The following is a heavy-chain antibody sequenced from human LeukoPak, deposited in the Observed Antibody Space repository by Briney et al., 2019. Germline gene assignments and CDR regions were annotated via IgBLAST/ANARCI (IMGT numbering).Heavy chain of an antibody. CDR2: IYHSGST. D-gene: IGHD2-2*02. Sequence: SETLSLTCAVSGYSISSGYYWGWIRQPPGKGLEWIGSIYHSGSTYYNPSLKSRVTISVDTSKDQFSLKLSSVTAADTAVYYCARRYCSSTSCYTGFDYWGQGALVTVSS. CDR3: ARRYCSSTSCYTGFDY. V-gene: IGHV4-38-2*01. J-gene: IGHJ4*02. CDR1: GYSISSGYY.